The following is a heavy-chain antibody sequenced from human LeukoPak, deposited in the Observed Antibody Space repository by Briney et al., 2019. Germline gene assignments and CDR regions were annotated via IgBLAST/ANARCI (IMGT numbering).Heavy chain of an antibody. CDR1: GGTFSSYA. CDR3: ARVGYYYDSSGST. Sequence: SVKVSCKASGGTFSSYAISWVRQAPGQGLEWIGGIIPIFGTANYAQKFQGRVTITTDESTSTAYMELSSLRSEDTAVYYCARVGYYYDSSGSTWGQGTLVTVSS. J-gene: IGHJ5*02. CDR2: IIPIFGTA. D-gene: IGHD3-22*01. V-gene: IGHV1-69*05.